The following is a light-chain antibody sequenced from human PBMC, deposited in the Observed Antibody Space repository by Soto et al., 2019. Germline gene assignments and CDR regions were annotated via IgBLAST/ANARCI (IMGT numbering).Light chain of an antibody. Sequence: SYERTQPPSVSVSPGQTASITCSGDKLGDKYACWYQQKPGQSPVLVIYQDSKRPSGIPERFSGSNSGNTATLTISGTQAMDEADYYCQAWDSSTRVVFGGETKVTVL. CDR3: QAWDSSTRVV. CDR1: KLGDKY. J-gene: IGLJ2*01. CDR2: QDS. V-gene: IGLV3-1*01.